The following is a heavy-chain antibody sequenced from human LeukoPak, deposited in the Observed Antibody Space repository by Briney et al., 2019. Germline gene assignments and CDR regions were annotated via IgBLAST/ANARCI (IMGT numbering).Heavy chain of an antibody. CDR2: INTNNVNR. D-gene: IGHD1-1*01. CDR1: GYTFTSYG. CDR3: ARAGQLDY. J-gene: IGHJ4*02. V-gene: IGHV1-18*01. Sequence: GASVKVSCKASGYTFTSYGINWVRQAPGQGLEWMGWINTNNVNRNYAQKLQGRVTMTTDTSTNTAYTELMSLTSDDTAVYYCARAGQLDYWGQGTLVTVSS.